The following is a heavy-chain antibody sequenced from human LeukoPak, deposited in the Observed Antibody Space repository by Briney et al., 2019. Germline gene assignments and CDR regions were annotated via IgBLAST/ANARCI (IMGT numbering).Heavy chain of an antibody. Sequence: SGGSLRLSCAVSGFSFSTYWTTWVRQAPGKRLEWVGNINQDGSGKYYVDSVKGRFTISRDNTKTSVYLQMNSLRAEDTAVYFCARGTMAAAGLDYLGQGTLVTVSS. J-gene: IGHJ4*02. CDR1: GFSFSTYW. D-gene: IGHD6-13*01. CDR2: INQDGSGK. CDR3: ARGTMAAAGLDY. V-gene: IGHV3-7*01.